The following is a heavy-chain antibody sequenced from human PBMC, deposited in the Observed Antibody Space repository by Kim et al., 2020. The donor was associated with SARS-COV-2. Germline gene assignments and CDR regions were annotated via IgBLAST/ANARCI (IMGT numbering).Heavy chain of an antibody. D-gene: IGHD2-15*01. CDR2: IYPGDSDT. Sequence: GESLKISCKGSGYSFASNWIGWVRQMPGKGLEWMGMIYPGDSDTKYSPSFQGQVTISADKSISTAYLQWSSLKASDSAMYYCARGVVAGRGRAGWFDPWGQGTLVTVSS. CDR1: GYSFASNW. J-gene: IGHJ5*02. V-gene: IGHV5-51*01. CDR3: ARGVVAGRGRAGWFDP.